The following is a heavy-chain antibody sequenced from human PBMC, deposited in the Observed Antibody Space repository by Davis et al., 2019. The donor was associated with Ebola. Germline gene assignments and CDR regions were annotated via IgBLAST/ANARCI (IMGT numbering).Heavy chain of an antibody. Sequence: SETLSLTCAVSGDSISSSNWWSWVRQPPGKGLEWIGEINHSGSTNYNPSLKSRVTISVDTSKNQFSLKLSSVTAADTAVYYCARVRYYGSGSPIDYWGQGTLVTVSS. CDR3: ARVRYYGSGSPIDY. V-gene: IGHV4-4*02. CDR2: INHSGST. CDR1: GDSISSSNW. D-gene: IGHD3-10*01. J-gene: IGHJ4*02.